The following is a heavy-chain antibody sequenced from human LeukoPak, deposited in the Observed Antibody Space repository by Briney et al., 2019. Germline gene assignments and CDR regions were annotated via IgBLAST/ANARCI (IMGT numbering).Heavy chain of an antibody. V-gene: IGHV3-74*01. CDR3: AELGITMIGGV. Sequence: GGSLRLSCAASGFTFSSYWMYWVRQAPGKGLVWVSRIDTDGNRITYADSVKGRFTISRDNAKNSLYLQMNSLRAEDAAVYYCAELGITMIGGVWGKGTTVTISS. J-gene: IGHJ6*04. CDR2: IDTDGNRI. CDR1: GFTFSSYW. D-gene: IGHD3-10*02.